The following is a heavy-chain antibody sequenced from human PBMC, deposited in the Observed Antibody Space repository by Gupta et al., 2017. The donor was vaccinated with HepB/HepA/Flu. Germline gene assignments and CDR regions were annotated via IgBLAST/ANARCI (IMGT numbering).Heavy chain of an antibody. CDR3: ARNTWIFDI. CDR1: EFTFSNLW. Sequence: EVQLVESGGDLVQPGGSLRLSCIASEFTFSNLWMTWVRQAPGKGLEWVANIKQDGSEKNYVDSVKGRFTISRDNAKNSLYLQMSRLRAEDTAVYYCARNTWIFDIWGQGTKVTVSS. J-gene: IGHJ3*02. D-gene: IGHD2-2*03. CDR2: IKQDGSEK. V-gene: IGHV3-7*01.